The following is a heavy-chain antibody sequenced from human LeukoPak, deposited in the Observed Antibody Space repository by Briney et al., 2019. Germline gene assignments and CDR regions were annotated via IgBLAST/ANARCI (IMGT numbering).Heavy chain of an antibody. J-gene: IGHJ5*02. CDR3: AKRATLVTPEPA. CDR2: ISGSGDST. D-gene: IGHD4-23*01. CDR1: GFTFSSYD. Sequence: GGSLRLSCAASGFTFSSYDMNWVRQAPGKGLEWVSIISGSGDSTDYADSVKGRFTISRDNSKNTLYLQLNSLRAEDTAVYYCAKRATLVTPEPAWGQGTLVTVSS. V-gene: IGHV3-23*01.